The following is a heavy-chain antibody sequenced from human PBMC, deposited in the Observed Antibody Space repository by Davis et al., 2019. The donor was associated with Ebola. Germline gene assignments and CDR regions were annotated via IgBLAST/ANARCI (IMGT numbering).Heavy chain of an antibody. Sequence: ASVKVSCKASGYTFTSYYMHWVRQAPGQGLEWMGIINPSGGSTSYAQKFQGRVTMTRNTSISTAYMELSSLTSEDTAVYYCARGRTSRNWFDPWGQGTLVTVSS. V-gene: IGHV1-46*01. J-gene: IGHJ5*02. CDR2: INPSGGST. CDR3: ARGRTSRNWFDP. CDR1: GYTFTSYY.